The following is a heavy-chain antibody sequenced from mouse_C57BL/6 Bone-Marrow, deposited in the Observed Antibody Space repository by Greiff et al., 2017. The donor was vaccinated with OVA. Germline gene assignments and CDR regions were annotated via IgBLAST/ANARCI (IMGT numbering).Heavy chain of an antibody. CDR1: GYTFTSYW. J-gene: IGHJ2*01. CDR2: IAPNSGGT. D-gene: IGHD1-1*01. V-gene: IGHV1-62-3*01. CDR3: ARSGRSSYYFDY. Sequence: QVQLQQPGAELVKPGASVKLSSKASGYTFTSYWMHWVKQRPGRGLEWIGRIAPNSGGTKYNEKFTSKATLTVDKPSSTAYMQLSSLTTEDTAVDYGARSGRSSYYFDYWGQGTTLTVSS.